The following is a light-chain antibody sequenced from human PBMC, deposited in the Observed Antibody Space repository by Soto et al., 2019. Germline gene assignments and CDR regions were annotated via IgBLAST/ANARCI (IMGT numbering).Light chain of an antibody. CDR1: SSNLGAPYD. J-gene: IGLJ1*01. CDR2: GNN. CDR3: QSYDSSLSGYV. Sequence: QSALTQPPSVSGAPGQTVIISCSGSSSNLGAPYDVNWFRQLPGTVPRLLIYGNNNRPSGVPARFSGSKSGTSASLAITGLQAEDEADYYCQSYDSSLSGYVFGTGTKVTVL. V-gene: IGLV1-40*01.